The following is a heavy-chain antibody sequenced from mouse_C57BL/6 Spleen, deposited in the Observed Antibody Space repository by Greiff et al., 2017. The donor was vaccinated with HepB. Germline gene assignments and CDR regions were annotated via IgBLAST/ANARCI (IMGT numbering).Heavy chain of an antibody. V-gene: IGHV1-81*01. CDR1: GYTFTSYG. D-gene: IGHD2-1*01. J-gene: IGHJ4*01. CDR3: AKKGNLLWPHYYAMDY. Sequence: VQRVESGAELARPGASVKLSCKASGYTFTSYGISWVKQRTGQGLEWIGEIYPRSGNTYYNEKFKGKATLTADKSSSTAYMELRSLTSEDSAVYFCAKKGNLLWPHYYAMDYWGQGTSVTVSS. CDR2: IYPRSGNT.